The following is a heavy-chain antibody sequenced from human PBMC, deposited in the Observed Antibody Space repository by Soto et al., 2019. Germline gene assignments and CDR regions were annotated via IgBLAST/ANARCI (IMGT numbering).Heavy chain of an antibody. J-gene: IGHJ4*02. V-gene: IGHV1-18*01. CDR1: GYTFTSYG. CDR2: ISAYNGNT. D-gene: IGHD2-2*01. CDR3: ARADCSSTSCYVGGIDY. Sequence: QVQLVQSGAEVKKPGASVKVSCKASGYTFTSYGISWVRQAPGQGLEWMGWISAYNGNTNYAQKLQGRVTMTTDTTTSTAYMELRSLRSDDTAVYYCARADCSSTSCYVGGIDYWGQGTLVTVSS.